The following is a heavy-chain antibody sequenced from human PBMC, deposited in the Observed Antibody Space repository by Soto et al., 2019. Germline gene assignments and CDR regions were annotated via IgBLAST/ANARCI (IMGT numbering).Heavy chain of an antibody. CDR1: GYTFTSYG. J-gene: IGHJ4*02. CDR2: ISAYNGNT. Sequence: GASVKVSCKASGYTFTSYGISWVRQAPGQGLEWMGWISAYNGNTNYAQKLQGRVTMTTDTSTSTAYMELRSPRSDDTAVYYCARDRDAPGTRDFDYWGQGTLVTVSS. D-gene: IGHD6-13*01. V-gene: IGHV1-18*01. CDR3: ARDRDAPGTRDFDY.